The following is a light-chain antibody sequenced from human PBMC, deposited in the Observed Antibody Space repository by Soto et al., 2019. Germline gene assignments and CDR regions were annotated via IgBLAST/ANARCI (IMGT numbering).Light chain of an antibody. CDR2: EGS. V-gene: IGLV2-23*01. CDR3: CSYAGSSTYVV. Sequence: QSALTQPASVSGSPGQSITIYCTGTSSDVGSYNLVSWYQQQPGKAPKLMIYEGSKRPSGVSNRFSGSKSGNTASLTISGLQAEDEADYYCCSYAGSSTYVVFGGGTKLTVL. J-gene: IGLJ2*01. CDR1: SSDVGSYNL.